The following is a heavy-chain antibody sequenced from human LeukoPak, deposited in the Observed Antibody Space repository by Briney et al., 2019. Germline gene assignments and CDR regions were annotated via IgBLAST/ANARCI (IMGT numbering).Heavy chain of an antibody. CDR3: AKSSHSYGNDALDI. CDR1: GFTFHDYA. CDR2: IRGGGGVQ. J-gene: IGHJ3*02. D-gene: IGHD5-18*01. Sequence: GGSLRLSCAASGFTFHDYAMHWVRQAPGKRLEYVSVIRGGGGVQYYAASVKGRFTISRDNSKNTLYLQMNSLRAEDTAVYYCAKSSHSYGNDALDIWGQGTMVTVSS. V-gene: IGHV3-23*01.